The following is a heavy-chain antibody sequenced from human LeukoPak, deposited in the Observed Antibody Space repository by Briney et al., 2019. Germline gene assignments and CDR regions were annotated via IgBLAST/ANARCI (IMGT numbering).Heavy chain of an antibody. V-gene: IGHV1-2*02. CDR2: INPNSGGT. D-gene: IGHD2-15*01. J-gene: IGHJ3*02. Sequence: GASVKVSCKASGYTFTGYYMHWVRQAPGQGLEWMGWINPNSGGTNYAQKFQGRVTMTRDTSINTAYMELSRLRSDDTAVYYCVRSRGYCSGGSCYYDAFDIWGQETMVTVSS. CDR3: VRSRGYCSGGSCYYDAFDI. CDR1: GYTFTGYY.